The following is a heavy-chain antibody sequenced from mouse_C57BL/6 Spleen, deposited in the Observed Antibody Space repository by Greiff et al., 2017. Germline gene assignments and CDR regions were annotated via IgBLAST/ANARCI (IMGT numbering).Heavy chain of an antibody. CDR3: ARETTTVVATPPWFAY. CDR1: GYTFTSYD. CDR2: IYPRDGST. Sequence: QVQLKQSGPELVKPGASVKLSCKASGYTFTSYDINWVKQRPGQGLEWIGWIYPRDGSTKYNEKFKGKATLTVDTSSSTAYMELHSLTSEDSAVYFCARETTTVVATPPWFAYWGQGTLVTVSA. D-gene: IGHD1-1*01. V-gene: IGHV1-85*01. J-gene: IGHJ3*01.